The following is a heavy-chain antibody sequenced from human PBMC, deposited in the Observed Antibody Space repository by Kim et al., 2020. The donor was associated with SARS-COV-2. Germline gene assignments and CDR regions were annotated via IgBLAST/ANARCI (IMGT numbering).Heavy chain of an antibody. CDR3: TTRTLLWFGDGPGWSPRYYYYYGMDV. CDR2: IKSKTDGGTT. V-gene: IGHV3-15*01. Sequence: GGSLRLSCAASGFTFSNAWMSWVRQAPGKGLEWVGRIKSKTDGGTTDYAAPVKGRFTISRDDSKNTLYLQMNSLKTEDTAVYYCTTRTLLWFGDGPGWSPRYYYYYGMDVWGQGTTVTVSS. J-gene: IGHJ6*02. CDR1: GFTFSNAW. D-gene: IGHD3-10*01.